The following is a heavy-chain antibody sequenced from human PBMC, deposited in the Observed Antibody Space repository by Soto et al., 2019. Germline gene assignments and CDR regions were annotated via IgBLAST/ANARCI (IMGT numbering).Heavy chain of an antibody. D-gene: IGHD6-19*01. Sequence: PSETLSLTCTVSGGSISSYYWSWIRQPPGKGLEWIGYIYYSGSTNYNPSLKSRVTISVDTSKNQFSLKLGSVTAADTAVYYCARTLAVAASFDYWGQGTLVTVSS. CDR3: ARTLAVAASFDY. J-gene: IGHJ4*02. V-gene: IGHV4-59*08. CDR2: IYYSGST. CDR1: GGSISSYY.